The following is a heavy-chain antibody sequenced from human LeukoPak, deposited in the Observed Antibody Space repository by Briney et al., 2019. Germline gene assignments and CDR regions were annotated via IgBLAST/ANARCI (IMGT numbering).Heavy chain of an antibody. D-gene: IGHD1-1*01. Sequence: PSETLSLTCAVDGGSFSGYDWTWVRQSPGKGLEWIGQINYGGDTNYNPSLKSRVTISVDTSKNQFSLKVTSVTAAATAVYYCARGLGWKVTPMGLFYMDVWGEGATVTVSS. J-gene: IGHJ6*03. CDR3: ARGLGWKVTPMGLFYMDV. CDR2: INYGGDT. CDR1: GGSFSGYD. V-gene: IGHV4-34*01.